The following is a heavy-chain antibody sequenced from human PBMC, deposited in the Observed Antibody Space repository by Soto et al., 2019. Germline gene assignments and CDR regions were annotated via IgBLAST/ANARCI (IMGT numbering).Heavy chain of an antibody. CDR1: GFTFSTHA. J-gene: IGHJ4*02. CDR2: ISSSGSFL. D-gene: IGHD1-1*01. CDR3: ARDGNYHEF. V-gene: IGHV3-21*01. Sequence: EVQLVESGGGRVEPGGSLRLSCAASGFTFSTHARVWVRQAPGKGLEWVSSISSSGSFLYYADSVEGRFTISRDDARNSVYLQMNSLRVDDTAVYYCARDGNYHEFWGQGTLVTVSS.